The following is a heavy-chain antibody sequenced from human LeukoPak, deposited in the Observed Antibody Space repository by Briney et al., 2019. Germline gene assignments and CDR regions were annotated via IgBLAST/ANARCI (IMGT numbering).Heavy chain of an antibody. CDR2: IYHSGST. D-gene: IGHD3-10*01. CDR3: ARDLYYGSGGYYYYYGMDV. Sequence: SETLSLTCAVSGGSISSGGYSWSWIRQPPGKGLERIGYIYHSGSTYYNPSLKSRVTISVDRSKNQFSLKLSSVTAADTAVYYCARDLYYGSGGYYYYYGMDVWGKGTTVTVSS. CDR1: GGSISSGGYS. J-gene: IGHJ6*04. V-gene: IGHV4-30-2*01.